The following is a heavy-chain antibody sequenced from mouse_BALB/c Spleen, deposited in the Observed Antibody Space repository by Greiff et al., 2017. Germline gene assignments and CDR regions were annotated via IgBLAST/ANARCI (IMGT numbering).Heavy chain of an antibody. Sequence: EVMLVESGGDLVKPGGSLKLSCAASGFTFSSYGMSWVRQTPDKRLEWVATISSGGSYTYYPDSVKGRFAISRDNAKNTLYLQMSSLKSEDTAMYYCARHGDEYYYAMDYWGQGTSVTVSS. CDR3: ARHGDEYYYAMDY. CDR1: GFTFSSYG. J-gene: IGHJ4*01. V-gene: IGHV5-6*02. D-gene: IGHD2-13*01. CDR2: ISSGGSYT.